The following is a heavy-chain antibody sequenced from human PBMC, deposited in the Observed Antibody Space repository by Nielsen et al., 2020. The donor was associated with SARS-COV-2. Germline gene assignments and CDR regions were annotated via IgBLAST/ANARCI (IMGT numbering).Heavy chain of an antibody. CDR1: GFTFDDYA. J-gene: IGHJ4*02. CDR3: AKIGTGGATYDDSFDY. D-gene: IGHD1-26*01. CDR2: ISWNSGSI. Sequence: GGSLRLSCAASGFTFDDYAMHWVRQAPGKGLEWVSGISWNSGSIGYADSVKGRFTISRDNAKNSLYLQMNSLRAEDTALYYCAKIGTGGATYDDSFDYWGQGTLVTVSS. V-gene: IGHV3-9*01.